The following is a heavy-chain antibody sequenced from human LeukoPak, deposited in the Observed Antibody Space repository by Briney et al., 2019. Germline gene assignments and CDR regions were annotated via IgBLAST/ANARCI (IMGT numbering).Heavy chain of an antibody. CDR1: GFTFSSYW. D-gene: IGHD2-21*02. Sequence: PGGSLRLSCAATGFTFSSYWMHWARQAPGKGLVWVSRINSDGSRTTYADSVKGRFTISRDNAKNTLYLQMNSLRAEDTAVYYCARDLDFCGGDCHWGQGTLVTVSS. V-gene: IGHV3-74*01. J-gene: IGHJ4*02. CDR2: INSDGSRT. CDR3: ARDLDFCGGDCH.